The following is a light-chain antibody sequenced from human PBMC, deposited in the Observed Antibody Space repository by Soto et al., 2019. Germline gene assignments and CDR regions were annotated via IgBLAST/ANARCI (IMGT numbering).Light chain of an antibody. J-gene: IGLJ1*01. CDR3: SSYTSSSTPRYV. Sequence: QSVLTQPASVSGSPGQSITISCTGTSSDVGGYNYVSWYQQHPGKAPKLMIYDVSNRPSGVSNLFSGSKSGNTASLTISGLQAEDEADYYCSSYTSSSTPRYVFGTGTKVTVL. CDR1: SSDVGGYNY. CDR2: DVS. V-gene: IGLV2-14*01.